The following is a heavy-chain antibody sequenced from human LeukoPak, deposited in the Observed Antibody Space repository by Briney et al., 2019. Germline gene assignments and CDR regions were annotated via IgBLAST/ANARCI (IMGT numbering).Heavy chain of an antibody. Sequence: GGSLRLSCAASGFAFGDYSMNWVRQASGKGLEWIAAITSDSHYIYYADSMRGRFTISRDNAEDSVYLQMNGLRADDTAVYYCASGGATVWGYWGQGALVIASS. V-gene: IGHV3-21*01. CDR1: GFAFGDYS. CDR2: ITSDSHYI. D-gene: IGHD3-16*01. J-gene: IGHJ4*02. CDR3: ASGGATVWGY.